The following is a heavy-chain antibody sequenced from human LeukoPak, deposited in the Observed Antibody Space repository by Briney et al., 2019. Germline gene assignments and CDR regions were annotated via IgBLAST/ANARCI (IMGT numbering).Heavy chain of an antibody. Sequence: GGSLRLSCAASGFTVSSNEMSWVRQAPGKVLEWVSSISGGSTYYADSRKGRFTISRDNSKNTLYLQMNSLRAEDTAVYYCANLPPGYSPGQEQWLGAITLYYYGMDVWGQGTTVTVSS. D-gene: IGHD6-19*01. CDR3: ANLPPGYSPGQEQWLGAITLYYYGMDV. CDR2: ISGGST. J-gene: IGHJ6*02. CDR1: GFTVSSNE. V-gene: IGHV3-38-3*01.